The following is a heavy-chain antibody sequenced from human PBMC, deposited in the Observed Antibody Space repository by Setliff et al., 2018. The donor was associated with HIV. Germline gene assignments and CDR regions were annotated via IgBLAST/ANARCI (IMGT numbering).Heavy chain of an antibody. V-gene: IGHV4-38-2*01. CDR1: GYSISSGYY. CDR3: ARVVPREVAPGGFDI. J-gene: IGHJ3*02. D-gene: IGHD5-12*01. Sequence: SETLSLTCDVSGYSISSGYYWGWIRQPPGKGLGWIASIYYSGSTYYAPSLKSRVTISVDTSKNQFSLKLTSVTAADTAVYFCARVVPREVAPGGFDIWGQGTMVTVSS. CDR2: IYYSGST.